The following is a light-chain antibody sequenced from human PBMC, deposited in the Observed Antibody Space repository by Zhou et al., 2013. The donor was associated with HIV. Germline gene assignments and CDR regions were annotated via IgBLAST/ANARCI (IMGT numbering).Light chain of an antibody. CDR3: QQLDSYPLT. J-gene: IGKJ4*01. Sequence: DIQLTQSPSFLSASVGDRVTITCRASQGISSYLAWYQQNPGKAPRFLIYAASTLQSGVPSRFSGSGSGTEFTLTISSLQPEDFATYYCQQLDSYPLTFGGGTKMEIK. CDR2: AAS. V-gene: IGKV1-9*01. CDR1: QGISSY.